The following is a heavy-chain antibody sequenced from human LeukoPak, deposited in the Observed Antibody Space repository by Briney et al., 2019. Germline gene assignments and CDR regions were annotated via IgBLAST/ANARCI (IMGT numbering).Heavy chain of an antibody. Sequence: PSETLSLTCTVSGGSISSGGYYWSWIRQHPGKGLEWIGYIYYSGSTYYNPSLKSRVTISVDTSKNQFSLKLSSVTAADTAVYYCARGSYCSGGSCYSQGNYYYGMDVWGQGTTVTVSS. J-gene: IGHJ6*02. V-gene: IGHV4-31*03. CDR3: ARGSYCSGGSCYSQGNYYYGMDV. D-gene: IGHD2-15*01. CDR1: GGSISSGGYY. CDR2: IYYSGST.